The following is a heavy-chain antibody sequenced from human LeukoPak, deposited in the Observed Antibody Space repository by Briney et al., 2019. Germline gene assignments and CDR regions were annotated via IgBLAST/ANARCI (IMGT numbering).Heavy chain of an antibody. V-gene: IGHV3-48*01. CDR1: GFSFSSYN. J-gene: IGHJ3*01. CDR3: AKEVTYGGAAFDV. D-gene: IGHD3-10*01. CDR2: ISSTRPTI. Sequence: GGSLRLSCAASGFSFSSYNMNWVRQAPGKGLEWISYISSTRPTIYYADSVKGRFTISRDDAKSSLYLQMNSLRVEDTAVYYCAKEVTYGGAAFDVWGQGTTVTVSS.